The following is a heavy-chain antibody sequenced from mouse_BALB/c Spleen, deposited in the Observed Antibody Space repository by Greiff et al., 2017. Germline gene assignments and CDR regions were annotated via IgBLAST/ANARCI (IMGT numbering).Heavy chain of an antibody. D-gene: IGHD2-1*01. CDR3: TRYYGNYDWYFDV. Sequence: DVMLVESGGGLVQPGGSMKLSCVASGFTFSNYWMNWVRQSPEKGLEWVAEIRLKSNNYATHYAESVKGRFTISRDDSKSSVYLQMNNLRAEDTGIYYCTRYYGNYDWYFDVWGAGTTVTVSS. J-gene: IGHJ1*01. CDR2: IRLKSNNYAT. V-gene: IGHV6-6*02. CDR1: GFTFSNYW.